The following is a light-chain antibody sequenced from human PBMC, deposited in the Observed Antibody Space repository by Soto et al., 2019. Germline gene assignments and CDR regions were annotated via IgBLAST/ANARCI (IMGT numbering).Light chain of an antibody. J-gene: IGKJ1*01. V-gene: IGKV3-20*01. Sequence: RASQSVSSSYLAWYQQKPGQAPRLLIYGASSRATGIPDRFSGSGSGTDFTLTISRLEPEDFVFYYCQQYGSSSWTFGQGTKVDIK. CDR3: QQYGSSSWT. CDR2: GAS. CDR1: QSVSSSY.